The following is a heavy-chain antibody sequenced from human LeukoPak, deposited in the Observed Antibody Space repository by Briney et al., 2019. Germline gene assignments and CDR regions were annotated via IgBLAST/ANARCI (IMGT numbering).Heavy chain of an antibody. CDR3: GRSRVVTAYWYFHL. CDR2: IYYSGST. Sequence: SETLSLTCTVSCGSISSSSYYWGWLRRPPGKGLEWIGSIYYSGSTYYNPSLKSRVTISVDTSKNQFSLKLSSVTAADTGVYYCGRSRVVTAYWYFHLWGRGTVVTVS. D-gene: IGHD2-21*02. V-gene: IGHV4-39*01. CDR1: CGSISSSSYY. J-gene: IGHJ2*01.